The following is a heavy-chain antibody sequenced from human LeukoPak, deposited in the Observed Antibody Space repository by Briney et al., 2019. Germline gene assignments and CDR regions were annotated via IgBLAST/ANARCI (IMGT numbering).Heavy chain of an antibody. CDR2: IGGSGDKT. V-gene: IGHV3-23*01. CDR1: GFTFNRNA. Sequence: GSLRLSCAASGFTFNRNAISWVRQAPGKGLEWVSTIGGSGDKTFYADSVKGRFTFSRDNSKNMLHLQMSSLTGEDTALCYCVRRGDASSGWGDHDYWGQGALVTVSS. J-gene: IGHJ4*02. CDR3: VRRGDASSGWGDHDY. D-gene: IGHD6-19*01.